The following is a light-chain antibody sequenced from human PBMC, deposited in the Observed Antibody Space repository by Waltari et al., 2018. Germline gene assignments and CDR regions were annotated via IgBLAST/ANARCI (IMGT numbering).Light chain of an antibody. CDR2: KAS. J-gene: IGKJ1*01. CDR1: QTIRSW. Sequence: DVQMTQSPSTLSASVGDRVTITCRAIQTIRSWLAWYQQKPVKDPNLLIDKASSLEGGVPSRFSDSVSSTEFTLTITGLQPDDFATYYCLQYHASPGSFGPGTKVEIK. V-gene: IGKV1-5*03. CDR3: LQYHASPGS.